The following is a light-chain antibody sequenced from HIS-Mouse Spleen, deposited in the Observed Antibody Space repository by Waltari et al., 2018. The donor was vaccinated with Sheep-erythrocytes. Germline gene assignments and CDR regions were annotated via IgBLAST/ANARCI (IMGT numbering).Light chain of an antibody. CDR3: NSRDSSGNHLGVV. J-gene: IGLJ2*01. V-gene: IGLV3-19*01. Sequence: SSELTQDPAVSVALGQTVRSTCQGDIRRTYYASWLRQKPGQAPVLVIYGKNNRPSGIPDRFSGSSSGNTASLTITGAQAEDEADFYCNSRDSSGNHLGVVFGGGTKLTVL. CDR1: IRRTYY. CDR2: GKN.